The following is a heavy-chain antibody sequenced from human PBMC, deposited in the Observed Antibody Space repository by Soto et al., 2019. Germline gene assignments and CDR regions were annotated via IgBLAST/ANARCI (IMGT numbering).Heavy chain of an antibody. CDR1: GFTFSTYS. CDR3: AKDARVDVYSDFDY. Sequence: EVQLLESGGALVQPGGSLRLSCAGSGFTFSTYSMNWVRQAPGKGLEWVSGIYGNGAGIFYAESVKGRFTISRDNSKNILYWQMNSLRAEDTAVYFCAKDARVDVYSDFDYWGQGTLFTVSS. J-gene: IGHJ4*02. V-gene: IGHV3-23*01. CDR2: IYGNGAGI. D-gene: IGHD2-15*01.